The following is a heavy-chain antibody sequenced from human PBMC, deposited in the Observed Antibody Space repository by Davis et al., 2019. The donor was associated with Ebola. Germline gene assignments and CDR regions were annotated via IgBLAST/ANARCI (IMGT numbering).Heavy chain of an antibody. CDR1: GFTFSSYG. V-gene: IGHV3-30*18. Sequence: GGSLRLSCAASGFTFSSYGMHWVRQAPGKGLEWVAVISYDGSNKYYADSVKGRFTISRDPSKNTLYLQMNSLRAEDTAVYYCSKDRTSGPLGYYFDFWGLGALVTVSS. CDR2: ISYDGSNK. D-gene: IGHD3-3*01. J-gene: IGHJ4*02. CDR3: SKDRTSGPLGYYFDF.